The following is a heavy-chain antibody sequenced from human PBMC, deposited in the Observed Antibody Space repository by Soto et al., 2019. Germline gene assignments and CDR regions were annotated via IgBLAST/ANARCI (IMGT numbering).Heavy chain of an antibody. J-gene: IGHJ4*02. Sequence: EVQLVESGGGLVKPGGSLRLSCAASGFTFSNAWMSWVRQAPGKGLEWVGRIKSKTDGGTTDYAAPVKGRVTISRDDSKNTLYLQMNSLKTEDTAVYYCTTDWVIFGVGLFDYWGQGTLVTVSS. CDR2: IKSKTDGGTT. CDR3: TTDWVIFGVGLFDY. D-gene: IGHD3-3*01. CDR1: GFTFSNAW. V-gene: IGHV3-15*01.